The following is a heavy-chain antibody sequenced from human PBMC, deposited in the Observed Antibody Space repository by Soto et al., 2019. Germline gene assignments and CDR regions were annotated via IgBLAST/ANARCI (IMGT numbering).Heavy chain of an antibody. D-gene: IGHD3-22*01. CDR3: ARGTYYYDSSGYAGLAY. CDR1: GGSISSGGYS. V-gene: IGHV4-30-2*01. CDR2: IYHSGST. J-gene: IGHJ4*02. Sequence: PSETLSLSCAVSGGSISSGGYSWSWIRQPPGKGLEWIGYIYHSGSTYYNPSLKSRVTISVDRSKNQFSLKLSSVTAADTAVYYCARGTYYYDSSGYAGLAYWGQGTLVTVSS.